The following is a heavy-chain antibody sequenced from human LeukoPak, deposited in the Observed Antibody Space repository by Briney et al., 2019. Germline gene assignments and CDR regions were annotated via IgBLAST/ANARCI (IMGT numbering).Heavy chain of an antibody. Sequence: SETLSLTCTVSGGSISSYYWSWIRQPPGKGLEWIGYIYYSGSTNYNPSLKSRVTISVDTSKNQFSLKLNSVTAPDTALYYCARDRITMVRGALRYYGMDVWGQGTTVTVSS. J-gene: IGHJ6*02. D-gene: IGHD3-10*01. CDR2: IYYSGST. V-gene: IGHV4-59*01. CDR3: ARDRITMVRGALRYYGMDV. CDR1: GGSISSYY.